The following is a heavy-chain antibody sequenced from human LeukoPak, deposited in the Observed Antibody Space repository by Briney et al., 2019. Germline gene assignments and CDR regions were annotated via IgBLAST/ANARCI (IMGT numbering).Heavy chain of an antibody. J-gene: IGHJ4*02. CDR3: SRSLDY. V-gene: IGHV3-7*01. CDR2: IKEDGSKK. Sequence: PGGSLRLSCAASGFPFSDYWMDWVRQAPGKGMEWVANIKEDGSKKSYADSVKGRFTISRDNAKSSLYLQMNSLRADDTAVYYCSRSLDYWCQGALVTVSS. CDR1: GFPFSDYW.